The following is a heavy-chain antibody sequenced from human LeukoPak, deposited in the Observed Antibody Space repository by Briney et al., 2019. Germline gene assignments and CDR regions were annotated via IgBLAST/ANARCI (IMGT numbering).Heavy chain of an antibody. D-gene: IGHD2-15*01. CDR2: INHSGST. CDR3: ARGRPNEGYCSGGSCHGLDY. Sequence: SETLSLTCAVYGGSFSGYYWSWIRQPPGKGLEWIGEINHSGSTNYNPSLKSRVTISVDTSKNQFSLKLSSVTAADTAVYYCARGRPNEGYCSGGSCHGLDYWGQGTLVTVSS. J-gene: IGHJ4*02. CDR1: GGSFSGYY. V-gene: IGHV4-34*01.